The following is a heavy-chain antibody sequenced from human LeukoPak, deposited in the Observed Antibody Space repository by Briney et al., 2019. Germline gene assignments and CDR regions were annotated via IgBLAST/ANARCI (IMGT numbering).Heavy chain of an antibody. CDR1: GFTFSSYA. Sequence: GGSLRLSCAASGFTFSSYAMSWVRQAPGKGLEWVSAISGSGGSTYYADSVKGRFTISRDNSKNSLYLQMNSLRAEDTAVYYCARIGEDTATSFFDYWGQGTLVTVSS. CDR3: ARIGEDTATSFFDY. V-gene: IGHV3-23*01. J-gene: IGHJ4*02. D-gene: IGHD5-18*01. CDR2: ISGSGGST.